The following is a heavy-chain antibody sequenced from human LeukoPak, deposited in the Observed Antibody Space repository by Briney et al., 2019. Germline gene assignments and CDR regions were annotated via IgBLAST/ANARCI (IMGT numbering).Heavy chain of an antibody. Sequence: GGSLRLSCEASGFSFSDYYMDWVRQAPGKGLEWVGRIRNKVNDYAKEYAASVKDRFTISRDDSKNSLYLQMNSLKSEDTAVYYRARGVRYFYGSTIYEYWGQGTLVTVSS. CDR3: ARGVRYFYGSTIYEY. CDR2: IRNKVNDYAK. D-gene: IGHD3-22*01. V-gene: IGHV3-72*01. CDR1: GFSFSDYY. J-gene: IGHJ1*01.